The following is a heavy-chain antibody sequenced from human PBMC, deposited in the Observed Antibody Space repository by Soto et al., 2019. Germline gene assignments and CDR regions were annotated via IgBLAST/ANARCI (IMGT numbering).Heavy chain of an antibody. V-gene: IGHV4-31*03. CDR1: GGSISSGGYY. Sequence: QVQLQESGPGLVKPSQTLSLTCTVSGGSISSGGYYWSWIRQHPGKGLEWIGYIYYSGNTYYNPSLKSRLTISVDTSKNHFSLKLSSVTAADTAVYYCARVCGGDCHYGMDVWGQGTTVTVSS. CDR2: IYYSGNT. J-gene: IGHJ6*02. D-gene: IGHD2-21*02. CDR3: ARVCGGDCHYGMDV.